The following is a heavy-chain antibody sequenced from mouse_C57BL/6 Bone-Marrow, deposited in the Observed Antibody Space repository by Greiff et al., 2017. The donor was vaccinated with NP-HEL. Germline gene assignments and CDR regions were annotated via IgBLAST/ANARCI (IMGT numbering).Heavy chain of an antibody. D-gene: IGHD1-1*01. V-gene: IGHV14-4*01. CDR1: GFNITDDY. CDR3: TTGGSSPYAMGY. J-gene: IGHJ4*01. CDR2: IDPANGDT. Sequence: VQLQQSGAELVRPGASVKLSCTVSGFNITDDYMHWVKQRPEQGLEWIGWIDPANGDTAYASKFQGKATITADTSSNTAYLQLSSLTSEDTAVDYCTTGGSSPYAMGYWGQGTSVTVSS.